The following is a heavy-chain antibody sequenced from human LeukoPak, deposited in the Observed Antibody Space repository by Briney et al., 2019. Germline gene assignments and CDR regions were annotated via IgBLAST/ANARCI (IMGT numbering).Heavy chain of an antibody. J-gene: IGHJ4*02. D-gene: IGHD3-16*01. Sequence: ASVKVSCKASGYTFTGYYIHWVRQAPGQGLEWMGRINPSSGVTYYVQKFEGRVTMTRDTSVSTVYMEVGNLTSDDTAMYFCASRGFDSWGQGTLVTVSS. CDR2: INPSSGVT. CDR1: GYTFTGYY. CDR3: ASRGFDS. V-gene: IGHV1-2*06.